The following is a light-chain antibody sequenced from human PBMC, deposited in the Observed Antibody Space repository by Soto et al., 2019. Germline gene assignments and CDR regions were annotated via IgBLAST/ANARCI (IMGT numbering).Light chain of an antibody. V-gene: IGKV3-11*01. J-gene: IGKJ5*01. CDR3: QQRSNWPSIT. CDR1: QSVSSY. Sequence: EFVLTQSPGTLSLSPGERATLSCRASQSVSSYLVWYQQKPGQAPRLLIYDASNRATGIPARFSGSESGTDFTLTINSLEPEDFAVYYCQQRSNWPSITFGQGTLLEI. CDR2: DAS.